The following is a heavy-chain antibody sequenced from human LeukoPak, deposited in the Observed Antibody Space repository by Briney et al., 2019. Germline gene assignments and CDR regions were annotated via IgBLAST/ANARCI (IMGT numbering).Heavy chain of an antibody. CDR2: ISGSGGST. D-gene: IGHD3-22*01. CDR3: AKDPPPTYDSSGYAPYYYYGMDV. Sequence: GASLRLSCAASGFTFSSYAMSWVRQAPGKGLEWVSAISGSGGSTYCADSVKGRFTISRDNSKNTLYLQMNSLRAEDTAVYYCAKDPPPTYDSSGYAPYYYYGMDVWGQGTTVTVSS. J-gene: IGHJ6*02. V-gene: IGHV3-23*01. CDR1: GFTFSSYA.